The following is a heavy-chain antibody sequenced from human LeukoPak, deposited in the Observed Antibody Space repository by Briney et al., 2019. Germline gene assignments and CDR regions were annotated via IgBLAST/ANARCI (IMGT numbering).Heavy chain of an antibody. J-gene: IGHJ4*02. CDR3: ARASSVRGVTFYDY. CDR1: GYTFSSYG. V-gene: IGHV1-18*01. Sequence: GASVKVSCKASGYTFSSYGLSWVRQAPGQGLEWMGWISAYSGNTNYAQKLQGRVTMTTDTSTSTAYMELRSLRSGDTAVYYCARASSVRGVTFYDYWGQGTLVTVSS. CDR2: ISAYSGNT. D-gene: IGHD3-10*01.